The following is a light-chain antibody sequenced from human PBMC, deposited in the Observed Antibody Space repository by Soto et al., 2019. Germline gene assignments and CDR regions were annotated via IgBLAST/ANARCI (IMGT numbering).Light chain of an antibody. Sequence: VWTQSPGPLSLSPGESATLSCRASQSVSSSYLAWYQQKPGQAPRLLIYGASSRATGIPARFSGSGSGTDFTLTISSLEPEDFAVYYCQQYSSSPTWTVGQGTKVEIK. V-gene: IGKV3-20*01. CDR2: GAS. CDR1: QSVSSSY. J-gene: IGKJ1*01. CDR3: QQYSSSPTWT.